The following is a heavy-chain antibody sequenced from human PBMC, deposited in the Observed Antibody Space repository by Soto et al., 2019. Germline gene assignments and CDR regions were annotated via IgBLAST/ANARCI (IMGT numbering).Heavy chain of an antibody. CDR3: AKTLAIAVAPYYFDY. Sequence: GGSLRLSCAASGFTFSSYAMSWVRQAPGKGLEWVSAISGSGGSTYYADSVKGRFTISRDNSKNTLYLQMNSLRAEDTAVYYCAKTLAIAVAPYYFDYWGQGTLVTVSS. CDR2: ISGSGGST. CDR1: GFTFSSYA. V-gene: IGHV3-23*01. D-gene: IGHD6-19*01. J-gene: IGHJ4*02.